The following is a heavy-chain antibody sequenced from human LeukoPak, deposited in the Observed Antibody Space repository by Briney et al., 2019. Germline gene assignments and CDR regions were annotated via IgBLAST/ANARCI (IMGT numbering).Heavy chain of an antibody. Sequence: ASVKVSCKASGYTFTSYDFNWVRQATGQRPEWMGWMSPNSGNTGYAQKFQGRVTMTRNTSISTAYMELSSLRSEDTAVYYCARGLPPRYYDSSAHLVDWFDPWGQGTLVTVSS. J-gene: IGHJ5*02. D-gene: IGHD3-22*01. CDR1: GYTFTSYD. V-gene: IGHV1-8*01. CDR2: MSPNSGNT. CDR3: ARGLPPRYYDSSAHLVDWFDP.